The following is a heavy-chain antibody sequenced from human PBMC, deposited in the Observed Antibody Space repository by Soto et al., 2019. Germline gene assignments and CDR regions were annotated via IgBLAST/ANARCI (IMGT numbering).Heavy chain of an antibody. CDR2: ISGYNGNT. J-gene: IGHJ3*01. CDR1: GYNFKMFG. D-gene: IGHD3-22*01. Sequence: ASVKVSCKASGYNFKMFGISWVRQAPGQGLEWMGWISGYNGNTNYGQRFQGRLTMTTDTSTSTAYMELRSLRSDDTAVYYCARDFPHISGPDVFDLWGQGTMVT. V-gene: IGHV1-18*01. CDR3: ARDFPHISGPDVFDL.